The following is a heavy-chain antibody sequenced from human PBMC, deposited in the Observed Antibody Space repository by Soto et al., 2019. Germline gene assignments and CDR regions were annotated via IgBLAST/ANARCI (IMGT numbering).Heavy chain of an antibody. CDR2: FVPIFGTP. CDR3: ARPHEPLVPAGLFDY. V-gene: IGHV1-69*12. CDR1: GPTFISYA. D-gene: IGHD2-2*01. J-gene: IGHJ4*02. Sequence: QVQLVQSGAEVKEPGSSVKVSCKSSGPTFISYAISWVRQAPGQGLEWMGGFVPIFGTPNYAQKFQGRITITADESTSTAYMELSSLTVEDMAVFYCARPHEPLVPAGLFDYWGQGTLVIVSS.